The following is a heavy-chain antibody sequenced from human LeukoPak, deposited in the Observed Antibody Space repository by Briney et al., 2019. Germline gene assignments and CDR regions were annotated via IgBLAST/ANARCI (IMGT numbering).Heavy chain of an antibody. V-gene: IGHV4-39*01. Sequence: SETLSLTCTLSGGSVSSSTFYWGWIRQPPGKGLEWIGSIYYSGSTYYNPSLKSRVTISVDTSKNQFSLKLSSVTAADTAVYYCARHPHYDSSGYFIKWGTVKEDYFDYWGQGTLVTVSS. D-gene: IGHD3-22*01. CDR3: ARHPHYDSSGYFIKWGTVKEDYFDY. J-gene: IGHJ4*02. CDR2: IYYSGST. CDR1: GGSVSSSTFY.